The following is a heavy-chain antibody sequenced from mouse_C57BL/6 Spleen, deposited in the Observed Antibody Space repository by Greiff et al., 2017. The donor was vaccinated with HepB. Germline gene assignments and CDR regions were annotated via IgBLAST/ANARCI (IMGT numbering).Heavy chain of an antibody. D-gene: IGHD1-2*01. Sequence: VKLVESGAELVRPGASVTLSCKASGYTFTDYEMHWVKQTPVHGLEWIGAIDPETGGTAYNQKFKGKAILTADKSSSTAYMELRSLTSEDSAVYYCTRSLLRYFDVWGTGTTVTVSS. CDR2: IDPETGGT. CDR1: GYTFTDYE. CDR3: TRSLLRYFDV. J-gene: IGHJ1*03. V-gene: IGHV1-15*01.